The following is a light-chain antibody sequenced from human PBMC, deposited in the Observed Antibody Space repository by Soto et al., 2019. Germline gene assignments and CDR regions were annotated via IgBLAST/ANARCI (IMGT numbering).Light chain of an antibody. CDR2: EVT. CDR1: SSVVGTYNL. V-gene: IGLV2-23*02. J-gene: IGLJ1*01. CDR3: CSYAGSSSSI. Sequence: QSALPQPASMSGPPGQSITIACSGTSSVVGTYNLVSWYQQYPGKAPRLMIYEVTKRPSGVSNRFSGSKSGNTASLTISGLQPEDEDDYYCCSYAGSSSSIFGTGNKVTVL.